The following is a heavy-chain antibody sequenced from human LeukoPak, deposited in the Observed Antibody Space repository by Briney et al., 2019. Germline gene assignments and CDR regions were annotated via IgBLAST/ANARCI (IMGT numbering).Heavy chain of an antibody. J-gene: IGHJ4*02. V-gene: IGHV3-30*02. Sequence: GGSLRLSCAASGFTFSSYGMHWVRQAPGKGLEWVALIRYDGSIIYYADSVKGRFTISRDNSKNTLYLQMNSLRAEDTAVYYCAKALGTAMVRGVIDYWGQGTPVTVSS. CDR3: AKALGTAMVRGVIDY. CDR2: IRYDGSII. CDR1: GFTFSSYG. D-gene: IGHD3-10*01.